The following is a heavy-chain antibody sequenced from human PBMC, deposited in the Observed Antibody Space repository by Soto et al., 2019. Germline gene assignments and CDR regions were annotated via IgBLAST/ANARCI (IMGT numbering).Heavy chain of an antibody. D-gene: IGHD2-15*01. J-gene: IGHJ5*02. V-gene: IGHV3-30-3*01. Sequence: SLRLSCAASGFTFSSYAMHWVRQAPGKGLEWVAVISYDGSNKYYADSVKGRFTISRDNSKNTLYLQMSSLRAEDTAVYYCAREERGYCSGGSCFNWFDPWGQGTLVTVSS. CDR2: ISYDGSNK. CDR3: AREERGYCSGGSCFNWFDP. CDR1: GFTFSSYA.